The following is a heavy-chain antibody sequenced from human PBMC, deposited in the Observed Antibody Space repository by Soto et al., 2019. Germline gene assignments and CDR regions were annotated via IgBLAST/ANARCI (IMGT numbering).Heavy chain of an antibody. D-gene: IGHD1-7*01. Sequence: PXGSLRLCCSAAGFTFSDYYMSWIRQAPGKGLEWVSYISSSGSTIYYADSVKGRFTISRDNAKNSLYLQMNSLRAEDTAVYYCARSAKLLGFDHWGQGTLVTVSS. CDR1: GFTFSDYY. V-gene: IGHV3-11*01. J-gene: IGHJ5*02. CDR2: ISSSGSTI. CDR3: ARSAKLLGFDH.